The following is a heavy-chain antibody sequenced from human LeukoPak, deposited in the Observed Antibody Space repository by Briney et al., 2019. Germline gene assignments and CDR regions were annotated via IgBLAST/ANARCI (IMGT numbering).Heavy chain of an antibody. CDR2: IYYSGST. D-gene: IGHD2-2*01. Sequence: PSETLSLTCTVSGGSVSSGSYYWSWIRQPPGKGLEWIGYIYYSGSTNYNPSLKSRVTISVDTSKNQFSLKLSSVTAADTAVYYCARDREDCSSTSCYVLGHFGYWGQGTLVTVSS. CDR1: GGSVSSGSYY. CDR3: ARDREDCSSTSCYVLGHFGY. V-gene: IGHV4-61*01. J-gene: IGHJ4*02.